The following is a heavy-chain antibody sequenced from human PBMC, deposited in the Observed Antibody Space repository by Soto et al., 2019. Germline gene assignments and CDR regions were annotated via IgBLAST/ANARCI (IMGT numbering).Heavy chain of an antibody. Sequence: GGSLRLSCAASGFTFSSYSMNWVRQAPGKGLEWVSSISSSSSYIYYADSVKGRFTISRDNAKNSLYLQMNSLRAEDTAVYYCARDFRRIAAAVAGWGQGTLVTVSS. J-gene: IGHJ4*02. V-gene: IGHV3-21*01. CDR1: GFTFSSYS. CDR3: ARDFRRIAAAVAG. D-gene: IGHD6-13*01. CDR2: ISSSSSYI.